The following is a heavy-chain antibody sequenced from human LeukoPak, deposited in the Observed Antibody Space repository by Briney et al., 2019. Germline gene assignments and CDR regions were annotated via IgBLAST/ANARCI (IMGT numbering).Heavy chain of an antibody. CDR1: GFTFSSYA. D-gene: IGHD3-9*01. V-gene: IGHV3-23*01. CDR2: ISGSSGNT. J-gene: IGHJ4*02. CDR3: ATWPWQYDPLTGSSTILDF. Sequence: GGSLRLSCAASGFTFSSYAMSWVRQAPGKGLEWVSTISGSSGNTYYADSGKGRFTFSRDNSKNTLLLQMNSLTTGDTAVYYCATWPWQYDPLTGSSTILDFWGQGALVTVSS.